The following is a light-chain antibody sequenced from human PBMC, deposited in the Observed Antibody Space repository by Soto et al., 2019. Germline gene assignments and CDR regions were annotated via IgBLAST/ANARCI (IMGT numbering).Light chain of an antibody. CDR3: HQYGSSITWT. CDR1: QSVTSNY. V-gene: IGKV3-20*01. J-gene: IGKJ1*01. Sequence: EVVLTQSPGTGSLSPGERATLSCRASQSVTSNYLAWYQQKPGQAPRLLIYAASSRATGIPDRFSGSGSGTDFTLSISRLEPEDFAVYYCHQYGSSITWTFGQGTKVEIK. CDR2: AAS.